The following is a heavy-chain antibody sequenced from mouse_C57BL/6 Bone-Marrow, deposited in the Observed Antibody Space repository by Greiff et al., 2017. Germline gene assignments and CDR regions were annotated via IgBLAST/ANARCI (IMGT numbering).Heavy chain of an antibody. D-gene: IGHD1-1*01. Sequence: QVTLKVCGPGILQPSQTLSLTCSFSGFSLSTFGMGVGWIRPPSGKGLEWLAHIWWDDAKYYTPALKSQPTLSKDTSTHQVFLTIANVDTADTDTYYGARMVLCYYGSSHGARDYWGQGTSVTVSS. CDR3: ARMVLCYYGSSHGARDY. V-gene: IGHV8-8*01. J-gene: IGHJ4*01. CDR1: GFSLSTFGMG. CDR2: IWWDDAK.